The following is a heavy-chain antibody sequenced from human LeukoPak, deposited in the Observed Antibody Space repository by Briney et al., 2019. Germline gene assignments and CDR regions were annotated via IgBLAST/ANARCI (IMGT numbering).Heavy chain of an antibody. CDR1: GFTFSSYA. CDR2: ISTSGRT. J-gene: IGHJ4*02. D-gene: IGHD3-22*01. V-gene: IGHV3-23*01. Sequence: GGSLRLSCADSGFTFSSYAMSWVRQAPGKGLEWVSLISTSGRTHYADCVQGRFTISRDNSKNTLSLHVNSLRAEDTAVYYCARDLDSSGYYHVVDSWGQGALVTVSS. CDR3: ARDLDSSGYYHVVDS.